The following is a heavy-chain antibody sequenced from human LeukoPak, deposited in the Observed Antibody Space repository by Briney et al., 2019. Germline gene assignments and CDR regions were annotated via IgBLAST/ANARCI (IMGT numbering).Heavy chain of an antibody. CDR2: ISYDGSNK. Sequence: GGSLRLSCAASGFTFSSYAMHWVRQAPGKGLEWVAVISYDGSNKYYADSVKGRFTISRDNSKNTLYLQMNSLRAEDTAVYYCARDRKGALNYGMDVWGQGTTVAVSS. CDR3: ARDRKGALNYGMDV. CDR1: GFTFSSYA. J-gene: IGHJ6*02. V-gene: IGHV3-30*04.